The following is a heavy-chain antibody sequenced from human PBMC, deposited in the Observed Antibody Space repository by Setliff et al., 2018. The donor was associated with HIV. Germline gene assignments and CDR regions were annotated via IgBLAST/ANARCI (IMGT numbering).Heavy chain of an antibody. V-gene: IGHV7-4-1*02. Sequence: ASVKVSCKASGYVFTTYVINWVRQAPGRGLELMGWINANTGNPRYATGFTGRFVFSLDTSATTAHLQINGLKTDDTAVYYCARDYNYASGTYNWFDPWGQGTLVT. D-gene: IGHD3-10*01. J-gene: IGHJ5*02. CDR3: ARDYNYASGTYNWFDP. CDR2: INANTGNP. CDR1: GYVFTTYV.